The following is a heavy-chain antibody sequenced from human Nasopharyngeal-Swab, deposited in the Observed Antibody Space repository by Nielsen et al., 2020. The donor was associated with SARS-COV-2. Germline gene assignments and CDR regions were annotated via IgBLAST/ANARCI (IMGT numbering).Heavy chain of an antibody. CDR3: FTGHYMGV. CDR2: IKQDGSEK. D-gene: IGHD2-8*02. J-gene: IGHJ6*03. Sequence: VRQAPGKGLEWVANIKQDGSEKFYVDSVEGRFTISRDNGKNSLYLQMNSLRGDDTAVYYCFTGHYMGVWGKGTTVTVSS. V-gene: IGHV3-7*01.